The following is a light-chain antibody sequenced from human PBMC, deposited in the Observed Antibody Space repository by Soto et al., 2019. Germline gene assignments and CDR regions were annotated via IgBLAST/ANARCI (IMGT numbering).Light chain of an antibody. V-gene: IGKV1-27*01. CDR1: QDISNN. Sequence: QMTQSPSSLSASVGDRVTITCRASQDISNNLAWYQQKPGGAPKLLIYEASTLQSGVPSRFSGSGSGADFTLTISSLQPEDVAIYYCQKYKDAPRTFGQGTRVEMK. J-gene: IGKJ1*01. CDR3: QKYKDAPRT. CDR2: EAS.